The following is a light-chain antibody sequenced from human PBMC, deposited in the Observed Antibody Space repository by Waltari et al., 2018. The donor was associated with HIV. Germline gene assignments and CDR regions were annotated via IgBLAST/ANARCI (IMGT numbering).Light chain of an antibody. CDR2: GSS. Sequence: DIQTTQSPSSLSASVGDRVTITCRASQNINKFLNWYQQKSGKAPNLLINGSSTLQSGVSSRFSGSGSGTDFTLTISGLHPEDSATYYCHQTYTAPWTFAQGTKVEIK. CDR1: QNINKF. J-gene: IGKJ1*01. CDR3: HQTYTAPWT. V-gene: IGKV1-39*01.